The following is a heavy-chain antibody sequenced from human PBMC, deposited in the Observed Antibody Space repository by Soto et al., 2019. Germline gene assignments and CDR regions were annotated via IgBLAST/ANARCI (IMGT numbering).Heavy chain of an antibody. CDR2: ISGSGGST. CDR1: GFTFTSFA. CDR3: AKLQYGSGSYYNEKYFDY. V-gene: IGHV3-23*01. Sequence: PGGSLILSCAASGFTFTSFAMSWVRQAPGKGLEWVSAISGSGGSTFYADSVKGRFTISRDNSKNTLYLQMNSLRAEDTAVYYCAKLQYGSGSYYNEKYFDYWGQGTLVTVSS. D-gene: IGHD3-10*01. J-gene: IGHJ4*02.